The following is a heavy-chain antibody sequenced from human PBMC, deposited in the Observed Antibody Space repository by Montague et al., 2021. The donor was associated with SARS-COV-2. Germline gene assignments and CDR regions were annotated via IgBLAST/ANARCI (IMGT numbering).Heavy chain of an antibody. D-gene: IGHD2-8*02. CDR2: FCFNKST. CDR3: ARGGRRDIVLVVYDQWYGLDV. CDR1: VSWNSGAD. J-gene: IGHJ6*02. Sequence: SETLSLTCSRLVSWNSGADRKSTRLHSSHVRDSFADFCFNKSTNYNPSLKSRVTISVDTSKNQFSLKLSSVTAADTAVYYCARGGRRDIVLVVYDQWYGLDVWGQGNTVTGSS. V-gene: IGHV4-59*01.